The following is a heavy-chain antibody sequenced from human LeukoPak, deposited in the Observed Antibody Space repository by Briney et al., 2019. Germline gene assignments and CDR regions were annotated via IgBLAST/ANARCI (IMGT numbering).Heavy chain of an antibody. CDR1: GYTFTSYG. Sequence: ASVKVSCKASGYTFTSYGISWVRQAPGQGFEWMGWISAHNGNTNYAQKLQGRVTMTTDTSTSTAYMELRSLRSDDTAVYYCARAGCSSTSCYGYYYYGMDVWGQGTTVTVSS. J-gene: IGHJ6*02. D-gene: IGHD2-2*01. CDR3: ARAGCSSTSCYGYYYYGMDV. V-gene: IGHV1-18*01. CDR2: ISAHNGNT.